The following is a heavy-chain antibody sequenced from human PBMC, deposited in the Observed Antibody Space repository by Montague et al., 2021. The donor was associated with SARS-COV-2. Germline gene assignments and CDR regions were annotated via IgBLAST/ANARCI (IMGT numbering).Heavy chain of an antibody. Sequence: SLRLSCAASGFTVSSHYMSWVRQAPGKGLEWVSVIYSGGSTYYADSVKGRFTISRDNSKNTLYLHMNSLRAEDTAVYYCARDQRSWSFEAWRPTGYYYGMDVWGQGTTVTVSS. V-gene: IGHV3-66*01. CDR1: GFTVSSHY. CDR3: ARDQRSWSFEAWRPTGYYYGMDV. J-gene: IGHJ6*02. CDR2: IYSGGST. D-gene: IGHD6-13*01.